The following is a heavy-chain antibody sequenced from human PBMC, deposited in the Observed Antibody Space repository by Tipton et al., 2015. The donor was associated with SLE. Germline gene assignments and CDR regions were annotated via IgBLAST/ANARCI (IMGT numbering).Heavy chain of an antibody. D-gene: IGHD3-3*01. CDR1: GDSITSYY. CDR3: AKGTKYYDYWSGPLWYFDY. V-gene: IGHV4-59*01. J-gene: IGHJ4*02. Sequence: TLSLTCNVSGDSITSYYWSWLRQPPGKGLEWIGFIYHRGSTHYNPSLKRRVSISVDTSKIQFSLKLRSVTAADTAVYYCAKGTKYYDYWSGPLWYFDYWGQGKLVTVSS. CDR2: IYHRGST.